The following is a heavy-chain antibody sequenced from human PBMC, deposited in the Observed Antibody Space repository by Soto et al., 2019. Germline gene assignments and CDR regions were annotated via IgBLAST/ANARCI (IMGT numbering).Heavy chain of an antibody. Sequence: GGSLRLSCVASGFTFSSYEMTWVRQAPGKGLEWVSGIGKSGRSVYNADSVKGRFTISRDDARNTVLLQMNSLRVEDTAVYYCARIRRTFDLYGLDVWGQGTTVTVSS. CDR2: IGKSGRSV. V-gene: IGHV3-48*03. CDR3: ARIRRTFDLYGLDV. J-gene: IGHJ6*02. CDR1: GFTFSSYE.